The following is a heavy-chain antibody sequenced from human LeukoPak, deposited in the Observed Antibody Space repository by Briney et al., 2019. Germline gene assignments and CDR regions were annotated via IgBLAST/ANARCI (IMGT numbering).Heavy chain of an antibody. Sequence: GESLRLSCAASGFTFSSYALSWVRQAPGKGLEWVSATSGSSGSTYYAGSVKGRFTISRDNSKNTLYLQMNSLRAEDTAVYYCARTRGTNSPKPIDYWGQGTLVTVSS. CDR2: TSGSSGST. J-gene: IGHJ4*02. CDR3: ARTRGTNSPKPIDY. D-gene: IGHD1-26*01. V-gene: IGHV3-23*01. CDR1: GFTFSSYA.